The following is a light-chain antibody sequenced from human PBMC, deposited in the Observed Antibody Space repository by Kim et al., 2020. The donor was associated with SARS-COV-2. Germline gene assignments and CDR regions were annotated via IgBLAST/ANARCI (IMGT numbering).Light chain of an antibody. J-gene: IGKJ4*01. CDR3: QDRSNWPLT. Sequence: LYAGERGTLSRRAGQGVSGYFAWYQQKPRQAARPPIFYENQRDTGIPGRLCGGGSGTDITLTIGSLVPEDFAVYYCQDRSNWPLTVGGGTKVDIK. CDR2: YEN. V-gene: IGKV3-11*01. CDR1: QGVSGY.